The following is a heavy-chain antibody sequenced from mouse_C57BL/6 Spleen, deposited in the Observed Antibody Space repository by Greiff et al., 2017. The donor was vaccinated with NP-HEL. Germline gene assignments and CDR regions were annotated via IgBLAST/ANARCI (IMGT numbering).Heavy chain of an antibody. CDR1: GYTFTSYD. V-gene: IGHV1-85*01. D-gene: IGHD1-1*01. Sequence: QVQLKESGPELVKPGASVKLSCKASGYTFTSYDINWVKQRPGQGLEWIGWIYPRDGSTKYNEKFKGKATLTVDTSSSTAYMELHSLTSEDSAVYFCARTDYYGSSSSWYFDVWGTGTTVTVSS. CDR3: ARTDYYGSSSSWYFDV. J-gene: IGHJ1*03. CDR2: IYPRDGST.